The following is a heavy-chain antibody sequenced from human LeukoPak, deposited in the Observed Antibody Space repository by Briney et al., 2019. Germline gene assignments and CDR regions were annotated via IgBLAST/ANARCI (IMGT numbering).Heavy chain of an antibody. CDR3: ARHVGLRLGELSL. D-gene: IGHD3-16*02. V-gene: IGHV4-39*01. Sequence: SETLSLTCTVSGGSVSSGSYYWSWIRQPPGQGLEWIGSIYSGATTYYNPPLKSRVTISVDTSKNQFSLKLSSVTAADTAVYYCARHVGLRLGELSLWGQGTLVTVSS. CDR1: GGSVSSGSYY. CDR2: IYSGATT. J-gene: IGHJ4*02.